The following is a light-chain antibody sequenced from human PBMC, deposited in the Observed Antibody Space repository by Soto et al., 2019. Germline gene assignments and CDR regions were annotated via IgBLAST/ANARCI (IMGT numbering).Light chain of an antibody. CDR3: QQYYSYPQLT. CDR1: QGISSY. J-gene: IGKJ4*01. V-gene: IGKV1-8*01. CDR2: AAS. Sequence: AIRMTQSPSSLSASTGDRVTITCRASQGISSYLAWYQQKPGKAPKLLIYAASTLQSGVPSRFSGSGSWTDFTLTISFLQSEDFATYYCQQYYSYPQLTFGGGTKVDIK.